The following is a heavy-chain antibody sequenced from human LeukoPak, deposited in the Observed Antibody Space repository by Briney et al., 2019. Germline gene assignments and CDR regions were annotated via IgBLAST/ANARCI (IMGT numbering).Heavy chain of an antibody. Sequence: SETLSLTCTVSGGSISSYYWSWIGQPPGKRLEWIGYIYYSGSTNYNPSLKSRVTISVDTSKNQFSLKLSSVSAADTAVYYCARAPVDCGGDCYGPFDYWGQGTLVTVSS. D-gene: IGHD2-21*02. CDR3: ARAPVDCGGDCYGPFDY. V-gene: IGHV4-59*01. J-gene: IGHJ4*02. CDR1: GGSISSYY. CDR2: IYYSGST.